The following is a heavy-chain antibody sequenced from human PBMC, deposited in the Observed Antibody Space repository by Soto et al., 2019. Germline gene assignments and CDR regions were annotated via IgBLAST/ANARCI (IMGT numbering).Heavy chain of an antibody. Sequence: ASVNVSCKVSGYTLTELSMHWVRQAPGKGLEWMGGFDPEDGETIYAQKFQGRVTMTEDTSTDTAYMELSSLRSEDTAVYYCATNLEGNYDILTGPSGIWGQGTMVTVSS. CDR1: GYTLTELS. V-gene: IGHV1-24*01. CDR2: FDPEDGET. CDR3: ATNLEGNYDILTGPSGI. J-gene: IGHJ3*02. D-gene: IGHD3-9*01.